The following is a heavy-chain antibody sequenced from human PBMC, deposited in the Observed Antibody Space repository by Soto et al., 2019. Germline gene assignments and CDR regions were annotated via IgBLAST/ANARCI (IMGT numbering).Heavy chain of an antibody. CDR3: ARGNYCSMDF. J-gene: IGHJ6*02. CDR1: GFTFSSYA. CDR2: ISGSGGST. V-gene: IGHV3-23*01. Sequence: GGSLRLSCAASGFTFSSYAMSWVRQAPGKGLEWVAAISGSGGSTYYADSAKGRFTISRDNSKNTLYLQMNSLRAEDTAVYHCARGNYCSMDFWGQGTTVTVSS.